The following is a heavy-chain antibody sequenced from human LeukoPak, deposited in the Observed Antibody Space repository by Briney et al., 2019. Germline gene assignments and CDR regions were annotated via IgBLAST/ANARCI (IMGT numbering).Heavy chain of an antibody. CDR1: GFTVSSNY. D-gene: IGHD6-6*01. V-gene: IGHV3-53*01. CDR3: AKVKRKLVDAEYFQH. J-gene: IGHJ1*01. CDR2: IYSGGST. Sequence: GGSLRLSCAASGFTVSSNYMSWVRQAPGKGLEWVSVIYSGGSTYYADSVKGRFTISRDNSKNTLYLQMNSLRAEDTAVYYCAKVKRKLVDAEYFQHWGQGTLVTVSS.